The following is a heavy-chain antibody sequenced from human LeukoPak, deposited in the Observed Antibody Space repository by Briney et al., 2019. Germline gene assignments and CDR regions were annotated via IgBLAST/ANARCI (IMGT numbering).Heavy chain of an antibody. J-gene: IGHJ4*02. CDR3: ARDSNTAMVMRY. V-gene: IGHV3-53*01. Sequence: GGSLRLSCAASGFTFSSYAMSWARQAPGKGLEWVSVIYSGGSTYYADSVKGRFTISRDNSKNTLYLQMNSLRAEDTAVYYCARDSNTAMVMRYWGQGTLVTVSS. CDR2: IYSGGST. D-gene: IGHD5-18*01. CDR1: GFTFSSYA.